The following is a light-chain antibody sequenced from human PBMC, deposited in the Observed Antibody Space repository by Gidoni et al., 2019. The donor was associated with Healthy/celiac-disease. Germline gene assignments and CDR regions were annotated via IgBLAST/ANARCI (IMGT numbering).Light chain of an antibody. CDR1: PRVSSN. J-gene: IGKJ4*01. V-gene: IGKV3-15*01. Sequence: IVMTQSPATLSVSSGESATLPCRASPRVSSNLAWYQQKPGQAPRLLIYGASTRATDIPARFSGSGSGTEFTLTISSLQSEDFAVYYCQQYNDWPPLTFGGGTKVEIK. CDR2: GAS. CDR3: QQYNDWPPLT.